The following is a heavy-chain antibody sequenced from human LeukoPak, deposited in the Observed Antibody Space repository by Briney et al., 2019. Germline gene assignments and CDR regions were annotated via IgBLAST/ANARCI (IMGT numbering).Heavy chain of an antibody. D-gene: IGHD3-22*01. CDR2: IYPADSDT. V-gene: IGHV5-51*01. CDR3: ATPHDATAYYYDSSGYFY. Sequence: GESLKISCKGSGYSFNTYWIGWVRHMPGKGLEWMGIIYPADSDTRYSPSFQGQFTISADKSITTAYLQWSSLKASDTAMYYCATPHDATAYYYDSSGYFYWGQGTLVTVSS. CDR1: GYSFNTYW. J-gene: IGHJ4*02.